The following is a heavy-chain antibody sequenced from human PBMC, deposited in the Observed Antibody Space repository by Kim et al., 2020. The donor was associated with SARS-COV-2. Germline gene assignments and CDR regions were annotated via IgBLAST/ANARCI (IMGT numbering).Heavy chain of an antibody. CDR3: AREYCSSTSCYTHVCYYYYGMDV. V-gene: IGHV3-30-3*01. CDR1: GFTFSSYA. CDR2: ISYDGSNK. J-gene: IGHJ6*02. D-gene: IGHD2-2*02. Sequence: GGSLRLSCAASGFTFSSYAMHWVRQAPGKGLEWVAVISYDGSNKYYADSVKGRFTISRDNSKNTLYLQMNSLRAEDTAVYYCAREYCSSTSCYTHVCYYYYGMDVWGQGTTVTVSS.